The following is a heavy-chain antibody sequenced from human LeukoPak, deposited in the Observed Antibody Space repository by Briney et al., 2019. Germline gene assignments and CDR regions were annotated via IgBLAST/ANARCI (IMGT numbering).Heavy chain of an antibody. CDR3: AKVLNGIMIAFGGVIIGY. Sequence: GSLRLSCAASGYTFSIYAMSWVRQVPGKGPEWVSAISGSGGSTYYADSVKGRFTTSRDNSKNTLHLQMDSLRAEDTAVYYCAKVLNGIMIAFGGVIIGYWGQGTQVTVSS. J-gene: IGHJ4*02. D-gene: IGHD3-16*02. CDR1: GYTFSIYA. CDR2: ISGSGGST. V-gene: IGHV3-23*01.